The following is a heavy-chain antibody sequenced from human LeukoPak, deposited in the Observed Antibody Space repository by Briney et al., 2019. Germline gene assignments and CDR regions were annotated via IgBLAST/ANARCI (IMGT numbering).Heavy chain of an antibody. V-gene: IGHV3-23*01. D-gene: IGHD5-24*01. Sequence: GGSLRLSCAASGFTFSSYAMSWVRQAPGKGLEWVSAISGSGGSTYYADSVKGRFAISRDNSKNTLYLQMNSLRAEDTAVYYCAKTGDGYNYYFDYWGQGTLVTVSS. CDR2: ISGSGGST. CDR3: AKTGDGYNYYFDY. J-gene: IGHJ4*02. CDR1: GFTFSSYA.